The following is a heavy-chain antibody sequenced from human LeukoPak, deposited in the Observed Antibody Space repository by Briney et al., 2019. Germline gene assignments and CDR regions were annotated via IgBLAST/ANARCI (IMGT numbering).Heavy chain of an antibody. J-gene: IGHJ4*02. V-gene: IGHV3-33*01. Sequence: GGSLRLSCAASDFTFSSYGMHWVRQAPGKGLECVAFISHDGTVEKFADSVKGRFTIFRDNAKNSLYLRLNSLRVEDTAVYYCARSIDHLDYWGQGTLVTVSS. CDR1: DFTFSSYG. CDR3: ARSIDHLDY. CDR2: ISHDGTVE. D-gene: IGHD2-21*01.